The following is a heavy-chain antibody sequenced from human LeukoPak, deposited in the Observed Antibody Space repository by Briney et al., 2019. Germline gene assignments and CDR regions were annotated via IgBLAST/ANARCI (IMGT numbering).Heavy chain of an antibody. V-gene: IGHV3-23*01. CDR1: GFTFNNHA. D-gene: IGHD2-15*01. Sequence: GGSLRLSCATSGFTFNNHAMSWVRQAPGMGLEWVPAISSSGGSAYYADSVKGRFTISRDNSKNTLFLQMSSLRTEDTAVYHCARRSPSSLGGRAIDYWGQGTLVTVSS. J-gene: IGHJ4*02. CDR3: ARRSPSSLGGRAIDY. CDR2: ISSSGGSA.